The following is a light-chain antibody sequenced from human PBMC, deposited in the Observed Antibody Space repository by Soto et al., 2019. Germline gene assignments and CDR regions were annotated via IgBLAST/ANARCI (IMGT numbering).Light chain of an antibody. CDR1: SSDVGGYNF. CDR2: EVS. J-gene: IGLJ2*01. Sequence: QSVLTQPPSASGSPGQSVTISCTGTSSDVGGYNFVSWYQQHPGKAPKVMIYEVSKRPSGVPDRFSGSKSGNTASLTVSGLQAEDEAHYYCSSYAGSNNLVFGGGTKVTVL. CDR3: SSYAGSNNLV. V-gene: IGLV2-8*01.